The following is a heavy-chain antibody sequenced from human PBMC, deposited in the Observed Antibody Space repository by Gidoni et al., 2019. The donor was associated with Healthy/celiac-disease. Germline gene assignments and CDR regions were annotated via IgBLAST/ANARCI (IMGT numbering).Heavy chain of an antibody. Sequence: QVQLVQSGAEVKKTGSSVKVSCKAPGGTFSSYAISWVRQAPGQGLEWMGRIIPILGIANYAQKFQGRVTITADKSPSTAYMELSSLRSEDTAVYYCARGIVGATHLDYWGQGTLVTVSS. V-gene: IGHV1-69*04. J-gene: IGHJ4*02. CDR1: GGTFSSYA. CDR2: IIPILGIA. CDR3: ARGIVGATHLDY. D-gene: IGHD1-26*01.